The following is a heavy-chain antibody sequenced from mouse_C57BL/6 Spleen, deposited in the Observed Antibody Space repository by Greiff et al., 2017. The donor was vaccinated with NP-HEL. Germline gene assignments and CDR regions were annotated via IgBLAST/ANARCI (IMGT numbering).Heavy chain of an antibody. CDR3: ARDYDAAMDY. CDR2: INPSSGYT. J-gene: IGHJ4*01. D-gene: IGHD2-4*01. CDR1: GYTFTSYW. V-gene: IGHV1-7*01. Sequence: VQLQQSGAELAKPGASVKLSCKASGYTFTSYWMHWVKQRPGQGLEWIGYINPSSGYTKYNQKFKDKATLTADKYSSTAYMQLSSLTYEDSAVYYCARDYDAAMDYWGQGTSVTVSS.